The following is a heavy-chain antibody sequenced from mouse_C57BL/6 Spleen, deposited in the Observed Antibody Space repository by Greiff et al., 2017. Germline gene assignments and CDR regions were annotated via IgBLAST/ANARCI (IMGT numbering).Heavy chain of an antibody. D-gene: IGHD1-1*01. CDR3: ARNGLGSSSYYFDY. CDR1: GYAFSSYW. J-gene: IGHJ2*01. Sequence: VQLQQSGAELVKPGASVKISCKASGYAFSSYWMNWVKQRPGKGLEWIGQIYPGDGDTNYNGKFKGKATLTADKSSSTAYMQLSSLTSEDSAVYVCARNGLGSSSYYFDYWGQGTTLTVSS. V-gene: IGHV1-80*01. CDR2: IYPGDGDT.